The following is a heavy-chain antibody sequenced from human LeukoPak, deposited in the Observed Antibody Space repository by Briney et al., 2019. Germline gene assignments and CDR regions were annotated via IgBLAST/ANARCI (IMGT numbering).Heavy chain of an antibody. CDR3: SKGSWFSGAEAVW. J-gene: IGHJ4*02. Sequence: GGSMRLSCGAAGFLFSSYAVRWVRQPPERGVELVLSLTGDGETFYAASVKGRFTISRDDSRNMVPLQLTSLRVADRGIYYCSKGSWFSGAEAVWWGQGTQVTVSS. D-gene: IGHD6-13*01. CDR1: GFLFSSYA. V-gene: IGHV3-23*01. CDR2: LTGDGET.